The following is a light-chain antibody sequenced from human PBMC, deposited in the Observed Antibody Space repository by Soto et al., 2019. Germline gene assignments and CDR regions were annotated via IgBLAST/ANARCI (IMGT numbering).Light chain of an antibody. Sequence: EIVLTQSPATLSLSPGERATLSCRASQSVSSYLAWYQQKPGQAPRLLIYDASNMVTGIPARFSGSGSGTDFTLTISSLEPEDFAVYYCQQRSNWPTFGQGTKVEIK. CDR1: QSVSSY. J-gene: IGKJ2*01. V-gene: IGKV3-11*01. CDR3: QQRSNWPT. CDR2: DAS.